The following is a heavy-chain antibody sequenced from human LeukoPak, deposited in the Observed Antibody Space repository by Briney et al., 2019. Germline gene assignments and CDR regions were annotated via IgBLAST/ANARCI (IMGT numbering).Heavy chain of an antibody. CDR3: AKGAYYDILTGYY. D-gene: IGHD3-9*01. J-gene: IGHJ4*02. V-gene: IGHV3-23*01. CDR2: ISGSGGST. CDR1: GFTFSSYA. Sequence: GGSLRLSCAASGFTFSSYAMSWVRQAPGKGLEWVSAISGSGGSTYYADSVKGRFTISRDNSKNTLYLQMNRLGAEDTAVYYCAKGAYYDILTGYYWGQGTLVTVSS.